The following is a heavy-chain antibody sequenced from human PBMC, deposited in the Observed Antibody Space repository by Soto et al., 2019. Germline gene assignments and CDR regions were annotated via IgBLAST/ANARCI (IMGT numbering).Heavy chain of an antibody. CDR3: ARGDCSSTSCYMGLIDNWFDP. D-gene: IGHD2-2*02. Sequence: QVQLQQWGAGLLKPSETLSLTCAVYGGSFSGYYWSWIRQPPGKGLGWIGYIYYSGSTYYNPSLRSRVTISVDTSKHQFSLKLSSVTAADTAVYYCARGDCSSTSCYMGLIDNWFDPWGQGTLVTVSS. CDR2: IYYSGST. J-gene: IGHJ5*02. CDR1: GGSFSGYY. V-gene: IGHV4-34*01.